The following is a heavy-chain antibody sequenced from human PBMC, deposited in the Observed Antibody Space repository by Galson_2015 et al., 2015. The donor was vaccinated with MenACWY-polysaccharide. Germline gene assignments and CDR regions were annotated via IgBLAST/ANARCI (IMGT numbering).Heavy chain of an antibody. J-gene: IGHJ6*02. D-gene: IGHD4/OR15-4a*01. Sequence: SLRLSCAASGFTFSSYAMSWVRQAPGKGLEWVSAISGSGATTYYADSVKGRFTISRDNSKNTLYLQMNSLRAEDTVVYFCARRAPMVTSLFYGMDVWGQGTTVTVS. V-gene: IGHV3-23*01. CDR1: GFTFSSYA. CDR3: ARRAPMVTSLFYGMDV. CDR2: ISGSGATT.